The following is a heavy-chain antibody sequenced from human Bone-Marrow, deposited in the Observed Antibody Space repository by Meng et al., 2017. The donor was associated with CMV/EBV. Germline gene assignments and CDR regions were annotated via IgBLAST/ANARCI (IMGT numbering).Heavy chain of an antibody. CDR3: ARDWSCMDV. Sequence: GGSLRLSCAASGFTFSSYGMHWVRQAPGKGLEWVAFIRYDGSNKYYADSVKGRFTISRDNSKNTLYLQMNNLRAEDSAVYFCARDWSCMDVWGQGTTVTVSS. J-gene: IGHJ6*02. CDR1: GFTFSSYG. V-gene: IGHV3-30*02. CDR2: IRYDGSNK.